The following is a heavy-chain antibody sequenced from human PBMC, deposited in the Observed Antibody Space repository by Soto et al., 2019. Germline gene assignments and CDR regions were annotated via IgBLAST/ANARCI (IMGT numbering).Heavy chain of an antibody. J-gene: IGHJ6*02. CDR2: INAGNGNT. CDR3: AAPSGWQRKQYYYGMDV. D-gene: IGHD6-19*01. V-gene: IGHV1-3*01. Sequence: ASVKVSCKASGYTFTSYAMHWVRQAPGQRLEWMGWINAGNGNTKYSQKFQGRVTITRDTSASTAYMELSSLRSEDTAVYYCAAPSGWQRKQYYYGMDVWGQGTTVTVSS. CDR1: GYTFTSYA.